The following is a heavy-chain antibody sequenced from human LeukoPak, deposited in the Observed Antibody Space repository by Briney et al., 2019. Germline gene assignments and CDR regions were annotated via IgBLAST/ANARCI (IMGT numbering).Heavy chain of an antibody. CDR1: GFAFSDSW. CDR2: IKGDGSAK. CDR3: ARDRGWIQHDI. D-gene: IGHD5-18*01. Sequence: GGSLRLSCAASGFAFSDSWMTWIRQAPGKGLEWVAFIKGDGSAKKYVDSVKGRFTISRDNAKNSLFPQMNSLRAEDTAVYYCARDRGWIQHDIWGQGTMVTVSS. J-gene: IGHJ3*02. V-gene: IGHV3-7*01.